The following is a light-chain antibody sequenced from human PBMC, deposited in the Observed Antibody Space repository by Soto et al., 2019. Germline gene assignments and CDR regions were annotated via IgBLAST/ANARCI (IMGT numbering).Light chain of an antibody. CDR1: QSVSSN. Sequence: EIVMTQSPATLSVSPGERATLSCRASQSVSSNLAWYQQKPGQAPRLLIYGASTSATGIPARFSGSGSGTEFTLTISSLQSEDFAVYYCQQYNNWPPTFGQGTKV. CDR3: QQYNNWPPT. CDR2: GAS. V-gene: IGKV3-15*01. J-gene: IGKJ1*01.